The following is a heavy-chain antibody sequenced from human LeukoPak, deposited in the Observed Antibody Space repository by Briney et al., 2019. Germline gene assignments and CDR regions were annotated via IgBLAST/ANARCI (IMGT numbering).Heavy chain of an antibody. CDR3: ARGPSGYHNT. CDR2: ISSSGSRI. Sequence: GGSLRLSCAASGFTFNTYSMNWVRQAPGKGLEWVSSISSSGSRIYYAESLRGRITISRDNSKNTLYLQMNSLRAEDTAVYYCARGPSGYHNTGGQGTLVTVSS. CDR1: GFTFNTYS. D-gene: IGHD5-12*01. V-gene: IGHV3-21*01. J-gene: IGHJ4*02.